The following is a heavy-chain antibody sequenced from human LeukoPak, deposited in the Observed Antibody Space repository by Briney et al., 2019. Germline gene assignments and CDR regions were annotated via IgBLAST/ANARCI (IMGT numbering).Heavy chain of an antibody. J-gene: IGHJ3*02. V-gene: IGHV1-18*01. CDR2: ISAYNGNT. Sequence: ASVKVSCKASGYTFTSYAISWVRQAPGQGLEWMGWISAYNGNTNYAQNLQGRVTMTTDTSTTTVYMELRSLRSDDTAVYYCARMYSSGWPLDAFDIWGQGTTVTVSS. D-gene: IGHD6-19*01. CDR1: GYTFTSYA. CDR3: ARMYSSGWPLDAFDI.